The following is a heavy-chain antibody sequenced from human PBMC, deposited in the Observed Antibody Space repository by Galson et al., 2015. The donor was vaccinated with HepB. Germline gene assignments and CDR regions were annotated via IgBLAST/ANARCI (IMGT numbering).Heavy chain of an antibody. CDR2: ISYDGSNK. Sequence: SLRLSCAASGFTFSSYAMHWVRQAPGRGLEWVAVISYDGSNKYYADSVKGRFTISRDNSKNTLYLQMNSLRAEDTAVYYCASPGIAAGAGYWGQGTLVTVSS. J-gene: IGHJ4*02. D-gene: IGHD6-13*01. V-gene: IGHV3-30-3*01. CDR3: ASPGIAAGAGY. CDR1: GFTFSSYA.